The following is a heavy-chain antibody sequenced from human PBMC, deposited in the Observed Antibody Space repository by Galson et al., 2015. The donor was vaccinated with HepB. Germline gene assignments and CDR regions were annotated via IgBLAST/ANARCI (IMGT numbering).Heavy chain of an antibody. D-gene: IGHD3-9*01. V-gene: IGHV3-21*01. J-gene: IGHJ6*02. CDR1: GFTFSSYS. CDR3: ARVLFDTLTVYSPGHYGMDV. Sequence: SLRLSCAASGFTFSSYSMNWVRQAPGKGLEWVSSISSGGTYIYHTNSVKGRFTISRDNSKNSLYLQMNSLRAEDTAVYYCARVLFDTLTVYSPGHYGMDVWGQGTTVTVSS. CDR2: ISSGGTYI.